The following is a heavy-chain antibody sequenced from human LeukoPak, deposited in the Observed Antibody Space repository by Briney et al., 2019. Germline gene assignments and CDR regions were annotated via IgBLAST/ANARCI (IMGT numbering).Heavy chain of an antibody. CDR1: GYTFTGYY. V-gene: IGHV1-2*02. CDR2: INPNSGGT. J-gene: IGHJ4*02. CDR3: ARGWTFNYYDISGLHYFDY. D-gene: IGHD3-22*01. Sequence: ASVKVSCKASGYTFTGYYMHWVRQAPGQGLEWMGWINPNSGGTNYAQKFQGRVTMTRDTSISTAYMELSRLRSDDTAVYYCARGWTFNYYDISGLHYFDYWGQGTLVTVSS.